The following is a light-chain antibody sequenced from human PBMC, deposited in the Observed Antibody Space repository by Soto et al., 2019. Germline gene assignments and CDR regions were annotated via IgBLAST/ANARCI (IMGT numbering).Light chain of an antibody. J-gene: IGKJ1*01. CDR2: DAS. CDR1: QSISSW. CDR3: QQYHGYSLT. V-gene: IGKV1-5*01. Sequence: DIRVNQSPSTLPAYVRDRVSITCRASQSISSWLAWYQQKPGKAPKLLIYDASSLESGVPSRFRGSGSGTEFTLTISSLQPDDFATYYCQQYHGYSLTFGQGTKV.